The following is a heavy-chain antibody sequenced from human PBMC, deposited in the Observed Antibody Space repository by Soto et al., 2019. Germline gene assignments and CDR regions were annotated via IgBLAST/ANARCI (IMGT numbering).Heavy chain of an antibody. J-gene: IGHJ4*02. CDR3: ARDRAFCGGDCYPGYFDY. CDR2: ISGTSSYT. V-gene: IGHV3-11*06. D-gene: IGHD2-21*02. CDR1: GLTFSDYY. Sequence: GGSLRLSCAASGLTFSDYYMSWIRQAPGKGLEWVSYISGTSSYTNYADSVKGRFTISRDNAKKSLYLDMSSLRAEDTAVYYCARDRAFCGGDCYPGYFDYRGQGILVTVSS.